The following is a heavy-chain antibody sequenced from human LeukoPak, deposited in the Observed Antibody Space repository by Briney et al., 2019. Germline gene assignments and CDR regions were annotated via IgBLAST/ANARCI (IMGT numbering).Heavy chain of an antibody. Sequence: ASVKVSCKVSGYTLTELSIYWVRQAPGKGLEWMGTFSPEDGETIYAQKFQARVTMTEDTSTDTAYMELSRLRSEDTAVYYCRGRQLEYESFDYWGQGTLVTVSS. J-gene: IGHJ4*02. CDR2: FSPEDGET. D-gene: IGHD2/OR15-2a*01. CDR3: RGRQLEYESFDY. V-gene: IGHV1-24*01. CDR1: GYTLTELS.